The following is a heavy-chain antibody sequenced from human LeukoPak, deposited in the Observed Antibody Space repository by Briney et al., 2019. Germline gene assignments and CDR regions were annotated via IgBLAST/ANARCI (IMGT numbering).Heavy chain of an antibody. CDR3: AKVRARYSGSYGGFDY. D-gene: IGHD1-26*01. Sequence: GGSLRLSCAASGFTFSSYAMSWVRQAPGKGLEWVSAISGSGGSTYYADSVKGRFTISRDNAKNSLYLQMNSLRAEDTAVYYCAKVRARYSGSYGGFDYWGQGTLVTVSS. CDR2: ISGSGGST. J-gene: IGHJ4*02. CDR1: GFTFSSYA. V-gene: IGHV3-23*01.